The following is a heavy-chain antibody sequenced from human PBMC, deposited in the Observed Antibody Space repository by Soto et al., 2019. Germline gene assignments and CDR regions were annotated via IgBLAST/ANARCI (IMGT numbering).Heavy chain of an antibody. CDR3: ARGWGSSSWSLNWFDP. V-gene: IGHV4-34*01. CDR2: INHSGST. CDR1: GGSFSGYY. J-gene: IGHJ5*02. D-gene: IGHD6-13*01. Sequence: SETLSLTCAVYGGSFSGYYWSWIRQPPGKGLEWIGEINHSGSTNYNPSLKSRVTISVDTSKDQFSLKLSSVTAAGTAVYYCARGWGSSSWSLNWFDPWGQGTLVTVSS.